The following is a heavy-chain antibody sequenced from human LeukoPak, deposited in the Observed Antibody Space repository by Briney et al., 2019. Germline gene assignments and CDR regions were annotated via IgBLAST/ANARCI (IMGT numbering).Heavy chain of an antibody. Sequence: SETLSLTCAVYGGSFSGYYWSLLRQPPGKGLEWVGEINHSGSTNYNPSLKSRVTISVHTSKIQFSLKLSSVTAADTAVYYCARGLRFLEWLLFDYWGQGTLVTVSS. D-gene: IGHD3-3*01. CDR2: INHSGST. V-gene: IGHV4-34*01. CDR3: ARGLRFLEWLLFDY. J-gene: IGHJ4*02. CDR1: GGSFSGYY.